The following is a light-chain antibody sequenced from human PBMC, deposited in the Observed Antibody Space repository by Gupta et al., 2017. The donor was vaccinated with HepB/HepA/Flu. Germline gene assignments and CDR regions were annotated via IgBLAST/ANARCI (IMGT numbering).Light chain of an antibody. V-gene: IGLV1-44*01. J-gene: IGLJ2*01. CDR3: AAWDDSLNGVL. CDR2: SDD. Sequence: QSVLTQPPSASGTPGQRVSISCSGSSSNIGSYTVNWYRQLPGTAPKLLIYSDDQRPSGVLDRFSGSKSGTSASLAISGLQSEDEADYYCAAWDDSLNGVLFGGGTKLTVL. CDR1: SSNIGSYT.